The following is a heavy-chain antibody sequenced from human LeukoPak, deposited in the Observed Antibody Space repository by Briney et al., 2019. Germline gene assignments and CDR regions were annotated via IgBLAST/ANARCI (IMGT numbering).Heavy chain of an antibody. J-gene: IGHJ4*02. CDR2: IGRDGINT. Sequence: GGSLRLSCVASGFTFSAHAMSWVRQAPGKGLEWVSAIGRDGINTKYADSVNGRFTVSKDNSRDTLYLRMSSLRADDTAVYFYARGLAAGSQYFDSWGQGTLVTVSS. D-gene: IGHD3-10*01. V-gene: IGHV3-23*01. CDR3: ARGLAAGSQYFDS. CDR1: GFTFSAHA.